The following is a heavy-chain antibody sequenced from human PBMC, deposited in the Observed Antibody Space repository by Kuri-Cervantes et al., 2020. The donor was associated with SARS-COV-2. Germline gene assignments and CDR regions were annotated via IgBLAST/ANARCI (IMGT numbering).Heavy chain of an antibody. CDR2: IKQDGSEK. V-gene: IGHV3-7*01. Sequence: GESLKISCAASGFTFSSYWMSWVRQAPGKGLEWVANIKQDGSEKYYVDSVKGRFTISRDNAKNSLYLQMNSLRAEDTAVYYCAKAYDPYGMDVWGQGTTVTVSS. D-gene: IGHD5-12*01. J-gene: IGHJ6*02. CDR1: GFTFSSYW. CDR3: AKAYDPYGMDV.